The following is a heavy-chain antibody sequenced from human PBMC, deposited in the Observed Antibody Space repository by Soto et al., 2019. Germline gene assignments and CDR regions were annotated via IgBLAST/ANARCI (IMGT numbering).Heavy chain of an antibody. CDR2: VYRTGST. Sequence: PSETLSLTCAVSGGSISTSNWWSWVRQPPGKGLEWIGEVYRTGSTNYNPSLESRLTISVDKSKNQFSPKLTSVTAADTAVYYCARARATIAAAAIFDCWGQGTLVTVSS. J-gene: IGHJ4*02. D-gene: IGHD6-13*01. CDR3: ARARATIAAAAIFDC. V-gene: IGHV4-4*02. CDR1: GGSISTSNW.